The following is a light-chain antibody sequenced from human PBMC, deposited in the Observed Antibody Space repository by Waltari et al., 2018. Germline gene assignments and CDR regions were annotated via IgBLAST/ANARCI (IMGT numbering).Light chain of an antibody. J-gene: IGKJ1*01. CDR2: WAS. CDR1: QNVLYSSNSKGY. V-gene: IGKV4-1*01. Sequence: DIVMTQSPDSLAVSLGERVTINFTPSQNVLYSSNSKGYLAWYQHKPGQPPKLLIYWASTRESGVTDRFSGSGSGTDFTLTITSLQAEDVAVYYCQQYYALPRTFGQGTKVEI. CDR3: QQYYALPRT.